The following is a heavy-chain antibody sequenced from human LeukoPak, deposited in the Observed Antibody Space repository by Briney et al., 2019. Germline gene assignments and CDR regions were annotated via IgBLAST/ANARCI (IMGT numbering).Heavy chain of an antibody. CDR1: GGSVSSAYYY. Sequence: PSETLSLTCTVSGGSVSSAYYYWSRIRQPPGKGLGCIGYIYYSGSTNYNPSLKSRVTISVDTSKSQFSLKLSSVTAADTAVYYCARDYTGDYDSSGYLYYLDYWGLGTPVTVSS. V-gene: IGHV4-61*01. CDR3: ARDYTGDYDSSGYLYYLDY. CDR2: IYYSGST. J-gene: IGHJ4*02. D-gene: IGHD3-22*01.